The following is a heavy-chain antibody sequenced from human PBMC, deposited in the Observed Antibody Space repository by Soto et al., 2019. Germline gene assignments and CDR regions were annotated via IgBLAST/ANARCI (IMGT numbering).Heavy chain of an antibody. CDR2: ISTYNTNT. CDR1: GYTFNNYG. Sequence: QVQLVQSGGEVKKPGASVKVSCKASGYTFNNYGISWVRQAPGQGLEWLGWISTYNTNTNSAPRLQGRLTMTTDTTTSTAYKELRSRTSDDTAVYFWARDERDSCSGGDCFYFDSWGQGTLVTVSS. J-gene: IGHJ4*02. D-gene: IGHD2-21*02. CDR3: ARDERDSCSGGDCFYFDS. V-gene: IGHV1-18*04.